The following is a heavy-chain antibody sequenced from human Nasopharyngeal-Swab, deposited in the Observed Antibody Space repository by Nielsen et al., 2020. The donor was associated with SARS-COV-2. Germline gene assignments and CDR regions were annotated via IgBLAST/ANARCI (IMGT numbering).Heavy chain of an antibody. V-gene: IGHV4-39*07. CDR1: GGSINTITYY. Sequence: ESLKISCTVSGGSINTITYYWDWVRQPPGKGLEWIGSIYYSGTAYYNPSLKSRVTISVDTSKNQFSLNLSSVTAADTAVYYCARKRGSRQERTFDYWGQGSLVTVSS. J-gene: IGHJ4*02. CDR3: ARKRGSRQERTFDY. CDR2: IYYSGTA. D-gene: IGHD1-26*01.